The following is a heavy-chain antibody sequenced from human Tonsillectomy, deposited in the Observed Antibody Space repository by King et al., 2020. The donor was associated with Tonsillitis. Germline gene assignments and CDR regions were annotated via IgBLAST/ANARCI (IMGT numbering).Heavy chain of an antibody. Sequence: VQLVESGGGLVKPGGSLRLSCAASGFMFSDFYMSWIRPAPGKGLEWVSYISSRDATTYYADSVKGRFTISRDNAKNSLYLQMNSLRAEDTAVYYCARDTYYSDNTYDYWGQGTLVTVSS. CDR2: ISSRDATT. CDR1: GFMFSDFY. CDR3: ARDTYYSDNTYDY. J-gene: IGHJ4*02. D-gene: IGHD3-22*01. V-gene: IGHV3-11*01.